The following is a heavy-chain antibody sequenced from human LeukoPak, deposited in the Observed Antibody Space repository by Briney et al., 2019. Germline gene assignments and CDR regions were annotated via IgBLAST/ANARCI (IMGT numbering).Heavy chain of an antibody. D-gene: IGHD4-17*01. Sequence: GGSLRLSCAASGFTFNNYAMMWVRQAQGQGLEWVSTITGGGRTYYADSVKGRFTISRDNSKNTLYLQMNSLRAEDTALYFCARDPNGDYIGAFDFLGQGTVVTVSS. CDR2: ITGGGRT. J-gene: IGHJ3*01. CDR3: ARDPNGDYIGAFDF. CDR1: GFTFNNYA. V-gene: IGHV3-23*01.